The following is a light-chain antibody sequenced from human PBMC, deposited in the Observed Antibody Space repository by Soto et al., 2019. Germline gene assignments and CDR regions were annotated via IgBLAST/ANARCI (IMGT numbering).Light chain of an antibody. V-gene: IGLV2-14*01. CDR1: SSDIGGYNA. Sequence: ALTQPASVSGSPGQTITISCTGTSSDIGGYNAVSWYQHHPGKAPKLIIYEVTHRPSGVSDRFSASKSGNTASLTISGLQAEDEADYYCNSFRVSHLYVFGTGTKVTVL. CDR2: EVT. J-gene: IGLJ1*01. CDR3: NSFRVSHLYV.